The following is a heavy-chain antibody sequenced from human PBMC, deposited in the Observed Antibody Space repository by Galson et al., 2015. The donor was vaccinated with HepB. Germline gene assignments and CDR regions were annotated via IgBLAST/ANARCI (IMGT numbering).Heavy chain of an antibody. CDR2: INKDGNDK. V-gene: IGHV3-7*03. Sequence: SLRLSCAASGFTFSSYWMSWVRQAPGKGLEWVANINKDGNDKYYVDSVEGRFTVSRDNAKNSLYLQMNSLRVEDTALYYCARADARRTVDYWGQGTLITVSS. CDR3: ARADARRTVDY. CDR1: GFTFSSYW. J-gene: IGHJ4*02.